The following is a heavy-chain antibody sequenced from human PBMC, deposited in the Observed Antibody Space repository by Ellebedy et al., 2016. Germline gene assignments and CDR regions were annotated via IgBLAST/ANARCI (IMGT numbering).Heavy chain of an antibody. CDR2: IYYSGST. CDR1: GGSISSYY. Sequence: SETLFLTCTVSGGSISSYYWSWIRQPPGKGLEWIGYIYYSGSTNYNPSLKSRVTISVDTSKNQFSLKLSSVTAADTAVYYCARAIVGATTFDYWGQGTLVTVSS. D-gene: IGHD1-26*01. V-gene: IGHV4-59*08. CDR3: ARAIVGATTFDY. J-gene: IGHJ4*02.